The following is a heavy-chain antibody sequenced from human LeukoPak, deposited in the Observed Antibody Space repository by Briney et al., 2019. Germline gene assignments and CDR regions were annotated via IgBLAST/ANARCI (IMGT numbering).Heavy chain of an antibody. J-gene: IGHJ4*02. CDR1: GGSISSYY. Sequence: SETLSLTCTVSGGSISSYYWSWIRQPPGKGLEWIGYIYYSGSTNYNPSLKSRVTISVDTSKNQFSLKLSSVTAADTAVYYCARHLRYRYYSDYWGQGTLVTVSS. CDR2: IYYSGST. CDR3: ARHLRYRYYSDY. V-gene: IGHV4-59*08. D-gene: IGHD3-16*02.